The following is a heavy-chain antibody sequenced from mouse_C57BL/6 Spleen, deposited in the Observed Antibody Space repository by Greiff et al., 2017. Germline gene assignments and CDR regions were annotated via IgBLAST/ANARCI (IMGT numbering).Heavy chain of an antibody. V-gene: IGHV5-16*01. CDR2: INYDGSST. CDR1: GFTFSDYY. D-gene: IGHD4-1*01. J-gene: IGHJ2*01. Sequence: EVQVVESEGGLVQPGSSMKLSCTASGFTFSDYYMAWVRQVPEKGLEWVANINYDGSSTYYLDSLKSRFIISRDNAKNILYLQMSSLKSEDTATYYCARDTGFDYWGQGTTLTVSS. CDR3: ARDTGFDY.